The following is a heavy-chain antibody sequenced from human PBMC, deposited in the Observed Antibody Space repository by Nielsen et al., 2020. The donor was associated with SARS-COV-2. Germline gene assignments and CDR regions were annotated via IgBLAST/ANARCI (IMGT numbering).Heavy chain of an antibody. J-gene: IGHJ5*02. D-gene: IGHD2-2*02. CDR2: INHSGST. V-gene: IGHV4-34*01. CDR3: ARDSTAAIGGAWFDP. Sequence: WIRQPPGKGLEWIGEINHSGSTNYNPSLKSRVTISIDTSKKQFSLNLSSVTAADMAVYYCARDSTAAIGGAWFDPWGQGTLVTVSS.